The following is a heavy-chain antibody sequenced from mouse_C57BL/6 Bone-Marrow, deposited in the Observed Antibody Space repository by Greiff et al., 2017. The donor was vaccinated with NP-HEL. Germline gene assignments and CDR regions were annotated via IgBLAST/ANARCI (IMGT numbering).Heavy chain of an antibody. V-gene: IGHV1-64*01. J-gene: IGHJ2*01. D-gene: IGHD1-1*01. CDR2: IHPNSGSA. Sequence: QVQLKQPGAELVKPGASVKLSCKASGYTFTSYWLHWVKQRPGQGLEWIGMIHPNSGSANYNEKFKSKATLTVDRSSSTAYVQLSSLTSEDSAVYYCARAPYSLGSSPYYFDYWGQGTTRTVSS. CDR3: ARAPYSLGSSPYYFDY. CDR1: GYTFTSYW.